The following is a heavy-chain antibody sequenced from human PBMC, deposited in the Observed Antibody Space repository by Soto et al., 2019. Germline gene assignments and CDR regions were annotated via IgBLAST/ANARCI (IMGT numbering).Heavy chain of an antibody. Sequence: GGSLRLSCAASGFTFSSYAMSWVRQAPGKGLEWVSAISGSGGSTYYADSVKGRFTISRDNSKNTLYLQMNSLRAEDTAVYYCAKDPYLYSSSWDSWFDPWGQGTLVTVSS. CDR3: AKDPYLYSSSWDSWFDP. CDR1: GFTFSSYA. J-gene: IGHJ5*02. CDR2: ISGSGGST. D-gene: IGHD6-13*01. V-gene: IGHV3-23*01.